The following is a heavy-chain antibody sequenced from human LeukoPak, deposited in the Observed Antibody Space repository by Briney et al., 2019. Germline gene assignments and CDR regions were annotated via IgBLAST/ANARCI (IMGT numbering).Heavy chain of an antibody. Sequence: PGGSLRLSCAASGFTFSSYSMNWVRQAPGKGLEWVSSISSSSSYIYHADSVKGRFTISRDNAKNSLYLQMNSLRAEDTAVYYCARTNWAFDYWGQGTLVTVSS. J-gene: IGHJ4*02. CDR3: ARTNWAFDY. CDR1: GFTFSSYS. CDR2: ISSSSSYI. D-gene: IGHD7-27*01. V-gene: IGHV3-21*01.